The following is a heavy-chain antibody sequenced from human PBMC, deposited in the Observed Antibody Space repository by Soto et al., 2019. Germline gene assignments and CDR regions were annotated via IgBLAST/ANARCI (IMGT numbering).Heavy chain of an antibody. J-gene: IGHJ2*01. CDR1: GFTFSSYA. CDR3: AKSTVGWSFDL. V-gene: IGHV3-23*01. D-gene: IGHD4-17*01. CDR2: ISGSGGST. Sequence: EVQLLESGGGLVQPGGSLRLSCAASGFTFSSYAMSWVRQAPGKGLEWVSAISGSGGSTYYADSVKGRFTISRDKSQNTPQLQMNGPRAAGTAVYYCAKSTVGWSFDLWGRGTLVTVSS.